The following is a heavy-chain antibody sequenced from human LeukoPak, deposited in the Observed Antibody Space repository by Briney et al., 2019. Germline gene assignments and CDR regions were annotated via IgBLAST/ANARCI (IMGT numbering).Heavy chain of an antibody. J-gene: IGHJ4*02. CDR2: ISYDGSNK. CDR3: ARDPKERIGSWAFDY. CDR1: GFTFSSYA. Sequence: GRSLRLSCAASGFTFSSYAMHWVRQAPGKGLEWVAVISYDGSNKYYADSVKGRFTISRDNSKNTLYLQMNSLRAEDTAVYYCARDPKERIGSWAFDYWGQGTLVTVSS. V-gene: IGHV3-30-3*01. D-gene: IGHD6-13*01.